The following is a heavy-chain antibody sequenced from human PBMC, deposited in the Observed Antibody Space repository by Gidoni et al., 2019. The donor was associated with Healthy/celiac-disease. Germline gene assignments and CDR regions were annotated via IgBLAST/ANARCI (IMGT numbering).Heavy chain of an antibody. D-gene: IGHD6-13*01. V-gene: IGHV5-10-1*01. J-gene: IGHJ6*02. CDR1: GYIFPSLW. CDR3: ARSIAAAGTYYYYGMDV. CDR2: IDPRDSYT. Sequence: EVQLVQSGAEVKKPGEPLRIPCKGSGYIFPSLWLSWVRQMPGKGLEGRGGIDPRDSYTNYSPSFQGHVTISADKSISTAYLQWSSLKASDTAMYYCARSIAAAGTYYYYGMDVWGQGTTVTVSS.